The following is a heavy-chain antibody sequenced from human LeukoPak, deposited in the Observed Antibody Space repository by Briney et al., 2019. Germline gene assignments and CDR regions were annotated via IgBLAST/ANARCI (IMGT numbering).Heavy chain of an antibody. D-gene: IGHD3-3*01. CDR3: ARAQTTIFGVAYFDY. Sequence: ASVKVSCKASGGTFSSYAISWVRQAPGQGLEWMGGIIPIFGTANYAQKFQGRVTITADESTSTAYMELSSLRSEDTAVYYCARAQTTIFGVAYFDYWGQGTLVTVSS. CDR1: GGTFSSYA. V-gene: IGHV1-69*13. CDR2: IIPIFGTA. J-gene: IGHJ4*02.